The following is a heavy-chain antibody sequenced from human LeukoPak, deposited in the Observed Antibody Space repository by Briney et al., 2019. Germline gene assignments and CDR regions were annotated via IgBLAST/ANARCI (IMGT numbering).Heavy chain of an antibody. V-gene: IGHV1-69*05. CDR3: ARERARIAPDAFDI. D-gene: IGHD6-13*01. Sequence: SAVTVSCKASGGTFSSYAISWVRQAPGQGLEWVGRIIPIFGTANYAQKFQGIVTITTDESTSTAYMELSSLRSEDTAVYYCARERARIAPDAFDIWGQGTMVTVSS. CDR2: IIPIFGTA. J-gene: IGHJ3*02. CDR1: GGTFSSYA.